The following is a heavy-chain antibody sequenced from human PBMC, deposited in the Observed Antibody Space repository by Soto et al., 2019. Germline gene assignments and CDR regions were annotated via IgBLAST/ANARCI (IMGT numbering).Heavy chain of an antibody. D-gene: IGHD1-26*01. CDR1: GFSFSSFG. CDR3: AKDGAWELLPAYGMDV. Sequence: QVQLVESGGGFVQPGRSLRLSCAASGFSFSSFGMHWVRQAPGKGLDWVAGLSFDGITKHYADSVKGRFTISRDNSKNTMYLQMNSLRPEDTSIYYCAKDGAWELLPAYGMDVWGPGTTVTVSS. V-gene: IGHV3-30*18. CDR2: LSFDGITK. J-gene: IGHJ6*01.